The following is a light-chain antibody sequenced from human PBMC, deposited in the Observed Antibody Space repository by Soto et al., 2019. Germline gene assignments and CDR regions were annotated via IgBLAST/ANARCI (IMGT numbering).Light chain of an antibody. CDR1: QSVSSTY. V-gene: IGKV3-20*01. J-gene: IGKJ1*01. CDR2: GAS. Sequence: EIVLTQSPGTLSLSPGERATLSCSASQSVSSTYLAWYQQRPGQTPKLLIDGASTRATGIPDRFSGSGSGTDFTLTISRLEPEDFAVYYCQQYGNSPQTFGQGTKVDIK. CDR3: QQYGNSPQT.